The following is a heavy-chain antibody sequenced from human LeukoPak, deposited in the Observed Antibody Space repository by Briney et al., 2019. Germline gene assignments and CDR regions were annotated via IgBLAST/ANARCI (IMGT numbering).Heavy chain of an antibody. CDR1: GGTFSSYT. CDR3: AILREDCSSTSCLDY. CDR2: TIPILGIA. Sequence: ASVKVSCKASGGTFSSYTISWVRQAPGQGLEWMGRTIPILGIANYAQKFQGRVTITADKSTSTAYMELSSLRSEDTVVYYCAILREDCSSTSCLDYWGQGTLVTVSS. J-gene: IGHJ4*02. D-gene: IGHD2-2*01. V-gene: IGHV1-69*02.